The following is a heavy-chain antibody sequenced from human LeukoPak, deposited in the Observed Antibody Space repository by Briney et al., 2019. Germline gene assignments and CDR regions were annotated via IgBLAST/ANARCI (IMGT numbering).Heavy chain of an antibody. Sequence: GGSLRLSCAASGFTFSSYAMSWVRQAPGKGLEWVSAISGSGGSTYYADSVKGRFTISRDNPKNTLYLQMNSLRAEDTAVYYCAKGATRRGRSTPYYFDYWGQGTLVTVSS. CDR1: GFTFSSYA. CDR3: AKGATRRGRSTPYYFDY. J-gene: IGHJ4*02. CDR2: ISGSGGST. D-gene: IGHD2-15*01. V-gene: IGHV3-23*01.